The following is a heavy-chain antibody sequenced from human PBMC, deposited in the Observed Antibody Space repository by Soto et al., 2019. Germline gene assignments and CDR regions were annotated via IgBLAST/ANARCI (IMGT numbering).Heavy chain of an antibody. Sequence: ESGGDLVQPGGSLRLSCAASGFSFSSYAMGWVRQAPGKGLDWVSSISAGGDGTYYADSVKGRFTISRDNSKNTVYLQMSSLRADDTAVYYCADGGRYPYYWGPGTLVTVSS. CDR1: GFSFSSYA. J-gene: IGHJ4*02. D-gene: IGHD1-26*01. V-gene: IGHV3-23*01. CDR3: ADGGRYPYY. CDR2: ISAGGDGT.